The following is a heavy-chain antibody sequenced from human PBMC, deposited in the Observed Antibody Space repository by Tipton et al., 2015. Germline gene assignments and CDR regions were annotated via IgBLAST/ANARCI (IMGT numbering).Heavy chain of an antibody. CDR3: ARGQSGMDV. CDR1: GYTFTSYD. CDR2: MNPNSGYT. V-gene: IGHV1-8*01. D-gene: IGHD1-26*01. Sequence: QLVQSGAEVKTPGASVKVSCKASGYTFTSYDINWVRQATGQGLEWMGWMNPNSGYTEYAQKFQGRVTMTRNILTNTAYMELSSLRSEDTAVYYCARGQSGMDVWGQGTTVTVSS. J-gene: IGHJ6*02.